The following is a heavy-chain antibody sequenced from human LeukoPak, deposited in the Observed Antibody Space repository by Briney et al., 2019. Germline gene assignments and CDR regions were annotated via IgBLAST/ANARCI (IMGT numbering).Heavy chain of an antibody. CDR3: ARTMFPYYFDY. D-gene: IGHD3-10*02. CDR1: GFTFSSFW. CDR2: IEGDGSI. Sequence: GGSLRLSCAASGFTFSSFWMHWVRQAPGKGLVWVSRIEGDGSISYADSVKGRFTISRDNAKDTLYLQMNSLRAEDTAVYCCARTMFPYYFDYWGQGTLVTVSS. J-gene: IGHJ4*02. V-gene: IGHV3-74*01.